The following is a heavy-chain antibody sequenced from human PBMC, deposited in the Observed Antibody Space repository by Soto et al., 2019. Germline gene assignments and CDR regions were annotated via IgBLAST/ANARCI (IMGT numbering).Heavy chain of an antibody. CDR1: GGSISSYY. Sequence: SETLSLTCTVSGGSISSYYWSWIRQPPGKGLEWIGYIYYSGSTNYNPSLKSRVTISVDTSKNQFSLKLSSVTAADTAVYYCERVNAWNYSSSPFDYWVQGALVIVSS. V-gene: IGHV4-59*01. CDR2: IYYSGST. J-gene: IGHJ4*02. CDR3: ERVNAWNYSSSPFDY. D-gene: IGHD6-6*01.